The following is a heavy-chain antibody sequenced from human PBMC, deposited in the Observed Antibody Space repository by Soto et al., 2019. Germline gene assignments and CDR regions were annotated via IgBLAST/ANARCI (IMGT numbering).Heavy chain of an antibody. V-gene: IGHV4-34*01. CDR1: SASLGDHY. CDR2: VHPSGTI. J-gene: IGHJ6*02. CDR3: ARADRTLVTSYSLDV. Sequence: SETLSLTCAVFSASLGDHYWAWIRQSPDKGLEWIGEVHPSGTINFNPSLKSRLTISLDTSKKHFSLKLSSVTDADTAAYYCARADRTLVTSYSLDVWGQGTTVTVSS. D-gene: IGHD2-21*02.